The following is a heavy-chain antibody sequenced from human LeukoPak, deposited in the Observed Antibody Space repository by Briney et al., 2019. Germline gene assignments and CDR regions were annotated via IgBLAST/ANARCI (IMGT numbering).Heavy chain of an antibody. CDR2: IYTSGST. J-gene: IGHJ3*02. D-gene: IGHD1-1*01. V-gene: IGHV4-4*07. Sequence: SETLSLTCTVSGGSISSYYWSWIRQPAGKGREWIGRIYTSGSTNYNPSLKSRVTMSVDTSKNQFSLKLSSVTAADTAVYYCARTDLKLERRDNDAFDIWGQGTMVTVSS. CDR3: ARTDLKLERRDNDAFDI. CDR1: GGSISSYY.